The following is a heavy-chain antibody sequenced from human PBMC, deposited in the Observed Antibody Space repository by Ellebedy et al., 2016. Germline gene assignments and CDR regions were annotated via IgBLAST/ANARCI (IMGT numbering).Heavy chain of an antibody. J-gene: IGHJ4*02. D-gene: IGHD2-2*01. CDR1: GYTFTSYD. CDR2: MNPNSGNT. Sequence: ASVKVSXKASGYTFTSYDINWVRQATGQGLEWMGWMNPNSGNTGYAQKFQGRVTMTRNTSISTAYMELSSLRSEDTAVYYCARDRGYCSSTSCYHYFDYWGQGTLVTVSS. CDR3: ARDRGYCSSTSCYHYFDY. V-gene: IGHV1-8*01.